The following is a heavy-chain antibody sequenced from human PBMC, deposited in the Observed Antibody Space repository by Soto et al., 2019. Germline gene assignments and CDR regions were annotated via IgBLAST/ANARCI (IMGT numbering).Heavy chain of an antibody. D-gene: IGHD4-17*01. CDR3: ASIYGDYAD. V-gene: IGHV1-69*02. J-gene: IGHJ4*02. CDR2: IIPILGEA. CDR1: GGTFGSYT. Sequence: QVQLVQSGAEVKKPGSSVKVSCKASGGTFGSYTISWVRQAPGQGLEWMGRIIPILGEAKYAQKFQGRVTISADKSTSTAYLELSSLRSEDTAVYYCASIYGDYADWGQGTLVTVSS.